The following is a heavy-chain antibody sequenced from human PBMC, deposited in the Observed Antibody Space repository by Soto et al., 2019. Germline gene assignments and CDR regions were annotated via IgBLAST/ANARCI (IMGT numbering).Heavy chain of an antibody. V-gene: IGHV1-18*04. CDR1: GYTFTGYG. Sequence: AASVKVSCKASGYTFTGYGISWVRQAPGQGLEWMGWISAYNGNTNYAQKLQGRVTMTTDTSTSTAYMELRSLRSDDTAVYYCARGIPNGVHYGKDVWGQGTTVTVSS. CDR3: ARGIPNGVHYGKDV. D-gene: IGHD2-8*01. CDR2: ISAYNGNT. J-gene: IGHJ6*02.